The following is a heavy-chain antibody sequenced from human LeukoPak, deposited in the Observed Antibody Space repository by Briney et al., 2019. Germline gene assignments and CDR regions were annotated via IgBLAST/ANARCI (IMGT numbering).Heavy chain of an antibody. Sequence: GGSLRLSCAASGFTVSSNYMSWVRQAPGKGLEWVSVIYSGGSTYYADSVKGRFTIPRDNSKNTLYLQMNSLRAEDTAVYYCARDQTTGNYVDYWGQGTLVTVSS. CDR2: IYSGGST. CDR3: ARDQTTGNYVDY. J-gene: IGHJ4*02. D-gene: IGHD4-17*01. CDR1: GFTVSSNY. V-gene: IGHV3-66*01.